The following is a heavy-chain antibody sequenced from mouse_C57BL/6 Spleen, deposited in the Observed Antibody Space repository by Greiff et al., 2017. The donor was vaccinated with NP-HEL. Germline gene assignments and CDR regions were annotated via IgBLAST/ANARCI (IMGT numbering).Heavy chain of an antibody. V-gene: IGHV7-3*01. CDR2: IRNKANGYTT. CDR3: ARYKGRDDGSSLWFAY. Sequence: EVKLMESGGGLVQPGGSLSLSCAASGFTFTDYYMSWVRQPPGKALEWLGFIRNKANGYTTEYSASMKGRFTISRDNSQSILYLQMNALRAEDSATYYCARYKGRDDGSSLWFAYWGQGTLVTVSA. D-gene: IGHD1-1*01. J-gene: IGHJ3*01. CDR1: GFTFTDYY.